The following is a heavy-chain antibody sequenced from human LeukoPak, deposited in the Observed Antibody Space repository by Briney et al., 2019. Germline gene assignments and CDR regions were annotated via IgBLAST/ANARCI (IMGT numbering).Heavy chain of an antibody. CDR3: AKVMTTADAFDI. Sequence: GGSLRLSFAPSGFTFSGYGMHWVRQAPGKGLEWAAFIRYDGSKKYYADSVKGRFTISRDNSKNTLYLQMNSLRAEDTAVYYCAKVMTTADAFDIWGQGTMVTVSS. CDR2: IRYDGSKK. CDR1: GFTFSGYG. D-gene: IGHD4-17*01. V-gene: IGHV3-30*02. J-gene: IGHJ3*02.